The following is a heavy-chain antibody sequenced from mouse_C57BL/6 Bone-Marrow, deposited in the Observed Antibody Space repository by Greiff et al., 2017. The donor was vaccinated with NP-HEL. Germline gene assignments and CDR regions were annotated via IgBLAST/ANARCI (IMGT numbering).Heavy chain of an antibody. J-gene: IGHJ1*03. CDR1: GYSITSGYY. Sequence: EVQVVESGPGLVKPSQSLSLTCSVTGYSITSGYYWNWIRQFPGNKLEWMGYISYDGSNNYNPSLKNRIPITRDTSKNQFFLKLNSVTTEDTATYYCAREAYYFNWYFDVWGTGTTVTVSS. CDR2: ISYDGSN. D-gene: IGHD1-1*01. CDR3: AREAYYFNWYFDV. V-gene: IGHV3-6*01.